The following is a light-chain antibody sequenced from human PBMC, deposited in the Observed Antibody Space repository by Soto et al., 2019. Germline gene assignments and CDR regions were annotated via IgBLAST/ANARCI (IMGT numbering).Light chain of an antibody. CDR3: QQYGSSPLT. CDR2: GAS. V-gene: IGKV3-20*01. Sequence: EIVLTQSPGTLSLSPGERANHSCRDSQCVSSIYLAWYQQNLGQVPRLLIYGASSRAIGISDRFIGSGSGTDFIFTFSRLEPEDFAVYYCQQYGSSPLTFGGGTKVDIK. CDR1: QCVSSIY. J-gene: IGKJ4*01.